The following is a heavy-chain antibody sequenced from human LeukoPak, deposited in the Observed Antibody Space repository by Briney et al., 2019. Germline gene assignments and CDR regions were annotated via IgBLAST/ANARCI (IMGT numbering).Heavy chain of an antibody. Sequence: GGSLRLSCAASGFTFSTYGMNWVRQAPGRGLEWVSTISDSGASTYYADSVKGRFTISRDNSKSTVYLQMNSLGAEDTAVYYCAAPVDTVIIDYWGQGTLVTVSS. CDR1: GFTFSTYG. V-gene: IGHV3-23*01. CDR3: AAPVDTVIIDY. J-gene: IGHJ4*02. CDR2: ISDSGAST. D-gene: IGHD4-17*01.